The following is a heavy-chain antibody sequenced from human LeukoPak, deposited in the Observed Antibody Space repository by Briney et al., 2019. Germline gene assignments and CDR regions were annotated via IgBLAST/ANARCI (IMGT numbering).Heavy chain of an antibody. CDR1: GFTFSIYA. D-gene: IGHD6-13*01. V-gene: IGHV3-23*01. CDR3: AKESGFYSSSPPDY. CDR2: ISGSGGST. Sequence: GGSLRLSCAASGFTFSIYAMSWVRQAPGKGLEWVSAISGSGGSTYYADSVKGRFTISRDNSKNTLYLQMNSLRADDTAIYYCAKESGFYSSSPPDYWGQGTLVTVSS. J-gene: IGHJ4*02.